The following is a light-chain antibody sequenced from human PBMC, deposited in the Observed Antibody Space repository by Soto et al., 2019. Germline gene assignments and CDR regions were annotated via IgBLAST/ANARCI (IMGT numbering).Light chain of an antibody. J-gene: IGLJ1*01. CDR3: PSSDTSLPYV. CDR1: SSNVGAGNV. Sequence: QSVLIQPPSVSGAPGQSVTISCTGASSNVGAGNVVSWYQQLPGTAPKLLILEDTNRPSGLPDRFSASTSSISASLTITGLQAEDAADYYCPSSDTSLPYVFGTGTKLTVL. CDR2: EDT. V-gene: IGLV1-40*01.